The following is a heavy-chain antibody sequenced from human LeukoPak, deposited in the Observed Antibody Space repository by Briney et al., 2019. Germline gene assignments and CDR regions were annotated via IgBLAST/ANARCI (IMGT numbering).Heavy chain of an antibody. Sequence: GGSLRLSFTVSGFTVSSDSMSWVRQAPGKGLEWVSFIYSGGSTHYSDSVTGRFTISRDNSKNTLYLQMNSLRAEDTAVYYCARRAGAYSHPYEYWGQGTLGTVSS. V-gene: IGHV3-53*01. CDR2: IYSGGST. CDR3: ARRAGAYSHPYEY. CDR1: GFTVSSDS. D-gene: IGHD4/OR15-4a*01. J-gene: IGHJ4*02.